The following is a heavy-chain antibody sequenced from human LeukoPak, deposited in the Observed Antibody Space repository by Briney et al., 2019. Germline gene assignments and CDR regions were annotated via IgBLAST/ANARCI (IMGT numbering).Heavy chain of an antibody. CDR2: ISSSTSYI. CDR3: ARAGGSTVSHSDY. D-gene: IGHD4-17*01. V-gene: IGHV3-21*01. Sequence: GGSLRLSCAASGFTFSSYSMNWVRQAPGKGLEWVSSISSSTSYIYYADSVKGRFTISKDNAKNSLYLQMNSLRAEDTAVYYCARAGGSTVSHSDYWGQGTLSPSPQ. CDR1: GFTFSSYS. J-gene: IGHJ4*02.